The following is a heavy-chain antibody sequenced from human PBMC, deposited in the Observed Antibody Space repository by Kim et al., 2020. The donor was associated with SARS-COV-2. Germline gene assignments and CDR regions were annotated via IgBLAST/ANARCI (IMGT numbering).Heavy chain of an antibody. V-gene: IGHV1-69*13. CDR3: ATRNYDVLTGAFDY. CDR2: IIPIFGSP. D-gene: IGHD3-9*01. Sequence: SVKVSCRASGGTFGTRAIAWVRQAPGQGLEWMGDIIPIFGSPNYRQHFQDRFTITVDESTNTVYMELSSLTSEDTAVYFCATRNYDVLTGAFDYWGQGTLVTVSS. CDR1: GGTFGTRA. J-gene: IGHJ4*02.